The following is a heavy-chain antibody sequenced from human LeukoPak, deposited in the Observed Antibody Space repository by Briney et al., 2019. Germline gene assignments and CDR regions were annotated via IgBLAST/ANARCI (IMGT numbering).Heavy chain of an antibody. V-gene: IGHV3-23*01. D-gene: IGHD5-24*01. CDR3: ARADRDGNKRFLD. CDR2: ISGSGGST. J-gene: IGHJ4*02. CDR1: GFTFSSYA. Sequence: PGGSLRLSCAASGFTFSSYAMSWVRQAPGKGLEWVSIISGSGGSTNYADSVKGRFTISRDNGKNLVSLQMNSLRDEDTAVYYCARADRDGNKRFLDWGQGTLVTVSS.